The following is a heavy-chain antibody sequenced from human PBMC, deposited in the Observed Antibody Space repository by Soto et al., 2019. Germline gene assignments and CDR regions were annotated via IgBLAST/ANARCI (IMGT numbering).Heavy chain of an antibody. V-gene: IGHV1-8*01. Sequence: ASVKVSFKASGYTFTSYDINWVRQATGQGLEWMGWMSPNSGATGYAQKFQGRVTMTRDTSISTAYMGLSNLRSEDTAIYYCARGVDAGVDVWGQGSTVTVSS. D-gene: IGHD1-1*01. CDR2: MSPNSGAT. CDR3: ARGVDAGVDV. CDR1: GYTFTSYD. J-gene: IGHJ6*02.